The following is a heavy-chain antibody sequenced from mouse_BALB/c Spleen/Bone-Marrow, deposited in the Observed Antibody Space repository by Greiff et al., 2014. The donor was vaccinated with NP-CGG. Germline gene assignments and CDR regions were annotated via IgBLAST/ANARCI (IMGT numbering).Heavy chain of an antibody. J-gene: IGHJ2*01. Sequence: DLVKPGASVKLSCKASGYTFTSYWINWIKQRPGQGLEWIGRIAPGSVSTYYNEMFKGKATLTVDTSSSTAYIQLSSLSSEDSAVYFCARGDNSDYWGQGPTLTVSS. V-gene: IGHV1S41*01. CDR1: GYTFTSYW. CDR2: IAPGSVST. CDR3: ARGDNSDY.